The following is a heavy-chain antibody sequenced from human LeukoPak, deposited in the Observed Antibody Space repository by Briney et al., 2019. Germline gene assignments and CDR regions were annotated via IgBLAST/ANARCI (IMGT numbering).Heavy chain of an antibody. J-gene: IGHJ4*02. D-gene: IGHD3-22*01. CDR1: GGTFSSYA. V-gene: IGHV1-69*06. CDR2: IIPIFGTA. CDR3: AREYYYDSSGYYLY. Sequence: ASVKVSCKASGGTFSSYAISWVRQAPGQGLEWMGRIIPIFGTANYAQKFQGRVTITADKSTSTAYMELSSLRSEDTAVYYCAREYYYDSSGYYLYWGQGTLVTVSS.